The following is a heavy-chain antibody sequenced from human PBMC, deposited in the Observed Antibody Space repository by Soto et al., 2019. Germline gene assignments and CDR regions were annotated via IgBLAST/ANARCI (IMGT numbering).Heavy chain of an antibody. J-gene: IGHJ4*02. Sequence: ASVKVSCKASGYTITSYAMHWVRQAPGQRLEWMGWINAGNGNTKYSQKFQGRVTITRDTSASTAYMELSSLRSEDTAVYYCASSGIAARPGYFDYWGQGTLVTVSS. D-gene: IGHD6-6*01. V-gene: IGHV1-3*01. CDR1: GYTITSYA. CDR2: INAGNGNT. CDR3: ASSGIAARPGYFDY.